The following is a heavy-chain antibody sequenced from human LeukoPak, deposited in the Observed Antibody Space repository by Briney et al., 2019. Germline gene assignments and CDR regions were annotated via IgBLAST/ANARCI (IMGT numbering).Heavy chain of an antibody. CDR3: ARGLYYYDGAGYFDY. Sequence: SETLSLTCAVYGGSFSGYYWSWIRQPPGKGLEWIGEINHSGSTNYNPSLKSRVTISVDTSKNQFSLKLSSVTAADTAVYYCARGLYYYDGAGYFDYWGQGTLVTVSS. CDR2: INHSGST. V-gene: IGHV4-34*01. D-gene: IGHD3-22*01. J-gene: IGHJ4*02. CDR1: GGSFSGYY.